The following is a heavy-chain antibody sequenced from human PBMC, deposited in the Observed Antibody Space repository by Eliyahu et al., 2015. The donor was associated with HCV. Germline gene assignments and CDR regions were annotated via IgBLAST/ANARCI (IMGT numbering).Heavy chain of an antibody. V-gene: IGHV3-33*01. J-gene: IGHJ4*02. CDR2: IRYDGSHK. D-gene: IGHD3-10*01. Sequence: QVQLVESGGGVVQPGRSLXLSCVASGFXFSNYGLNWVRQAPGKGLEWVASIRYDGSHKYYADSVKGRFTISRDSSKNTLYLQMNSLRVEDTAVYYCARGSVVRGLFFTTRGTWFDYWGQGTLVTVSS. CDR1: GFXFSNYG. CDR3: ARGSVVRGLFFTTRGTWFDY.